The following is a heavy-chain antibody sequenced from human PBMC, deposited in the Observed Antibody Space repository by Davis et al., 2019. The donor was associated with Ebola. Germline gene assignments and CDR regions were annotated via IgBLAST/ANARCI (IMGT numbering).Heavy chain of an antibody. CDR2: INHDGDEE. V-gene: IGHV3-7*01. J-gene: IGHJ4*02. CDR3: ARGGQQFSFFDH. CDR1: GFRSSSYW. D-gene: IGHD5-24*01. Sequence: PGGSLRLSCAASGFRSSSYWMSWVRQAPGKGLEWVASINHDGDEEHYVDSVKGRFTISRDNAKNSLFLQMNSLRAEDTAVYYCARGGQQFSFFDHWGQGTLVTVTS.